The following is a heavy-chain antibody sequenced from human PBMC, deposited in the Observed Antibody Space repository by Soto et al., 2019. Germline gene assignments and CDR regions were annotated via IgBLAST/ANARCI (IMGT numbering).Heavy chain of an antibody. J-gene: IGHJ4*02. CDR1: GFTFSSYG. D-gene: IGHD6-25*01. CDR3: AHLVGQAYSSDFDY. Sequence: GGSMRLSCAASGFTFSSYGMHWVRQAPGKGLEWVAVISYDGSNKYYADSVKGRFTISRDNSKNTLYLQMNSLRAEDTAVYYCAHLVGQAYSSDFDYWGQGTLVTVSS. CDR2: ISYDGSNK. V-gene: IGHV3-30*03.